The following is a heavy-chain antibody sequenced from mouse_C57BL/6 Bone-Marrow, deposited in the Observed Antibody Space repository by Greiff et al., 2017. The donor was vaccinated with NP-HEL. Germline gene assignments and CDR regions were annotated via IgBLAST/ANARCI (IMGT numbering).Heavy chain of an antibody. CDR3: ARPYYYGSSYRYFDV. CDR1: GFTFSDYG. Sequence: EVQVVESGGGLVKPGGSLKLSCAASGFTFSDYGMHWVRQAPEKELEWVAYISSGSSTIYYADTVKGRFTISRDNAKNTLFLQMTSLRSEDTAMYYCARPYYYGSSYRYFDVWGTGTTVTVSS. V-gene: IGHV5-17*01. CDR2: ISSGSSTI. J-gene: IGHJ1*03. D-gene: IGHD1-1*01.